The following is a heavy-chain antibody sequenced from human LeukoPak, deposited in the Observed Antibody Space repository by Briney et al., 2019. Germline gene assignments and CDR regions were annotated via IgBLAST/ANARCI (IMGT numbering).Heavy chain of an antibody. CDR1: GYTFTGYY. V-gene: IGHV1-2*02. J-gene: IGHJ5*02. Sequence: ASVKVSCKASGYTFTGYYMHWVRQAPGQGLEWMGWINPNSGGTNYTQKFQGRVTMTRDTSISTAYMELSRLRSDDTAVYYCARAAYSSSSGWFDPWGQGTLVTVSS. D-gene: IGHD6-6*01. CDR3: ARAAYSSSSGWFDP. CDR2: INPNSGGT.